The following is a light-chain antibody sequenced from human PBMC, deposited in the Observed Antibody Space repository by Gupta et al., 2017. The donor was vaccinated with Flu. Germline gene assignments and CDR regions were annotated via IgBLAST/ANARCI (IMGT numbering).Light chain of an antibody. CDR2: EVT. J-gene: IGLJ1*01. CDR1: RSDIGDYKY. CDR3: SSYATTDTLV. V-gene: IGLV2-14*01. Sequence: TRSDIGDYKYVSWYQQFPGKAPKHIIFEVTNRPSGVSSRFSGSKSGNTASLTISGLQAADEADYFCSSYATTDTLVFGSGTTVTV.